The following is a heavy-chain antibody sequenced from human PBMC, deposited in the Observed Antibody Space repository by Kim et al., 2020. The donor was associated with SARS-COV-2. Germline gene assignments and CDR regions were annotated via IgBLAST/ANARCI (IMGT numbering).Heavy chain of an antibody. V-gene: IGHV4-4*09. D-gene: IGHD5-18*01. CDR3: SRRNYGYPFDY. J-gene: IGHJ4*02. Sequence: SETLSLTCTVSGYSINSYYWSWIRQTPGKGLEWIGYIYNSGSTNYNPSLKSRVTITVDTSKNQFSLKLSSVTAADTAVYYCSRRNYGYPFDYWGQGTLVT. CDR1: GYSINSYY. CDR2: IYNSGST.